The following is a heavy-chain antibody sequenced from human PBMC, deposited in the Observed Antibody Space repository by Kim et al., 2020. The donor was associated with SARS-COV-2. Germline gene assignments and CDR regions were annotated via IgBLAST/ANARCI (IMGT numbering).Heavy chain of an antibody. D-gene: IGHD1-26*01. CDR3: AKGYSGSYYSAFDI. CDR1: GFTFSSYA. V-gene: IGHV3-23*01. Sequence: GGSLRLSCAASGFTFSSYAMSWVRQAPGKGLEWVSAITDSGGTTYYADSVKGRFTISRDNSKNTLYLQMNSLRAEDTAVYYCAKGYSGSYYSAFDIWGQGTMVTVSS. CDR2: ITDSGGTT. J-gene: IGHJ3*02.